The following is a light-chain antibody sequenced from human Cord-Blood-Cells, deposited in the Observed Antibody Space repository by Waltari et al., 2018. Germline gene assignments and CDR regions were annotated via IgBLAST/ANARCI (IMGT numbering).Light chain of an antibody. V-gene: IGLV2-23*01. CDR1: SRDVASYNL. CDR2: EGS. Sequence: QSALTPPASVSVSPGQSITIPRTGTSRDVASYNLFSWYQQHPGTAPKLMIYEGSKRPSGVSNRFSGSKSGNTASLTISGLQAEDEADYYCCSYAGSYVFGTGTKVTVL. J-gene: IGLJ1*01. CDR3: CSYAGSYV.